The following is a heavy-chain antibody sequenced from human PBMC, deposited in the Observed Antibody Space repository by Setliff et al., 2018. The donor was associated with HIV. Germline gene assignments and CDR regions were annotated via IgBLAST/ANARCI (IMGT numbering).Heavy chain of an antibody. CDR3: ARGARSSWYYFDY. V-gene: IGHV3-33*01. CDR1: GFNFNSYG. Sequence: PGGSLRLSCAASGFNFNSYGMHWVRQAPGKGLEWVAVIWFDGSYKSYVDSVKGRFTISSDNSKNTLYLKMNSLRAEDAAVYYCARGARSSWYYFDYWGQGALVTVSS. CDR2: IWFDGSYK. J-gene: IGHJ4*02. D-gene: IGHD6-13*01.